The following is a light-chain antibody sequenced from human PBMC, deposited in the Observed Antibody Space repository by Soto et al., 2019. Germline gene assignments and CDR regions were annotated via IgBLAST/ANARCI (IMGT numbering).Light chain of an antibody. CDR1: QAIGNF. Sequence: DIQMTQSPSSLSASVGDRVTITCQASQAIGNFLNWYQQKPGKSPELLIYDASNLQTGVPSRFSGSGSGTDFSFTINSLQPQDFATYYCQQYHDVPITFGQGTRLE. CDR3: QQYHDVPIT. V-gene: IGKV1-33*01. CDR2: DAS. J-gene: IGKJ5*01.